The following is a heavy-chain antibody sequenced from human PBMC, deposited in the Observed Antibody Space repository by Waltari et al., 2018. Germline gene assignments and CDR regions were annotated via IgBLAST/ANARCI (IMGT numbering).Heavy chain of an antibody. Sequence: EVQLLESGGGLVQPGGSLRLSCAASGFTFSSYDMSWVRQAPGRGLEGGADISGSGGSTYYADSVKGRFTISRDNSKNTLYLQMNSLRAEDTAVYYCAKDLGSGWYYDYWGQGTLVTVSS. CDR2: ISGSGGST. CDR1: GFTFSSYD. D-gene: IGHD6-19*01. J-gene: IGHJ4*02. V-gene: IGHV3-23*01. CDR3: AKDLGSGWYYDY.